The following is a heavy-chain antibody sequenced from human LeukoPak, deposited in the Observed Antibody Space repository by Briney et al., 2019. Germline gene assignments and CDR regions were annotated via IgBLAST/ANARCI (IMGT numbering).Heavy chain of an antibody. V-gene: IGHV4-34*01. CDR3: ARGSELGINWFDP. D-gene: IGHD7-27*01. Sequence: PETLSLTCAVYGGSFSGYYWSWIRQPPGKGLEWIGEINHSGSTNYNPSLKSRVAISVDTSKNQFSLKLSSVTAADTAVYYCARGSELGINWFDPWGQGTLVTVSS. J-gene: IGHJ5*02. CDR1: GGSFSGYY. CDR2: INHSGST.